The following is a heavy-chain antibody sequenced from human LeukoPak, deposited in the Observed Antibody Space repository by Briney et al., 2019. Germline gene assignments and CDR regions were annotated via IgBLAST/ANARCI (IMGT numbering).Heavy chain of an antibody. Sequence: SETLTLTCTASGGSISSSTSYWGWIRQSPGKGLEWIGSVYYAGNTYYNPSLKGRVTTSVDTSMNQFFLKLRSVTAADTAVYYCARTPPPIGAAGRNWYFNLCGRGTLVTASS. J-gene: IGHJ2*01. V-gene: IGHV4-39*01. CDR1: GGSISSSTSY. CDR2: VYYAGNT. CDR3: ARTPPPIGAAGRNWYFNL. D-gene: IGHD6-13*01.